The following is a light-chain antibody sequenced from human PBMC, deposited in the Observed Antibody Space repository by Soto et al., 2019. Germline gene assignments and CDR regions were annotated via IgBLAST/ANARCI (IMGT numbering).Light chain of an antibody. Sequence: QSVLTQPPSASGSPGRSVTISCTGTSSDVGGYNYVSWYQQHPGKAPKLMLYEVTKRPSGVPDRFSGSKSGNTASLTVSGLQAEDEADYYCSSYAGSNILLFGGGTKLTVL. CDR3: SSYAGSNILL. J-gene: IGLJ2*01. V-gene: IGLV2-8*01. CDR2: EVT. CDR1: SSDVGGYNY.